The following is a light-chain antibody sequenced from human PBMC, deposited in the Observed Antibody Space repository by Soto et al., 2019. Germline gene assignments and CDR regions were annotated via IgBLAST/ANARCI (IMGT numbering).Light chain of an antibody. J-gene: IGKJ1*01. CDR3: QQYNGYSRT. CDR1: QSISSL. CDR2: GAS. Sequence: GDRVTITCRASQSISSLLAWYQQKPGKAPKLLIFGASSLERGVPSRFSGSGSGTEFTLTISSLQPEDFATYYCQQYNGYSRTFGQGTKVDIK. V-gene: IGKV1-5*01.